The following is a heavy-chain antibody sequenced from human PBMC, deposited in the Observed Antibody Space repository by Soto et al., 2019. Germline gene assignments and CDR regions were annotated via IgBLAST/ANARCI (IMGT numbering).Heavy chain of an antibody. D-gene: IGHD6-19*01. Sequence: QVQLVQSGAEVKKPGSSVKVSCKASGDTFSSYAISWVRQAPGQGLEWMGGIIPIFGTANYAQKFQGRVTITADKSTSTAYMELSSLRSEDTAVYYCARVGVSSGWSYWYFDLWGRGTLVTVSS. J-gene: IGHJ2*01. CDR2: IIPIFGTA. V-gene: IGHV1-69*06. CDR1: GDTFSSYA. CDR3: ARVGVSSGWSYWYFDL.